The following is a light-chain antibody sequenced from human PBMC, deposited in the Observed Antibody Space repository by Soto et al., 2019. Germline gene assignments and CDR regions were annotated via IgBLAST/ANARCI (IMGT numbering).Light chain of an antibody. CDR1: QYINTR. Sequence: EIVLTQSPATLSSFPGDRVTLSCRASQYINTRLAWYQHRPGQAPRLLIYQTSIRAAGIPARFSASGSGTDFTLTISSLQSEDLGVYYCLQYHYWPWTFGQGTKVDI. CDR3: LQYHYWPWT. V-gene: IGKV3D-15*01. CDR2: QTS. J-gene: IGKJ1*01.